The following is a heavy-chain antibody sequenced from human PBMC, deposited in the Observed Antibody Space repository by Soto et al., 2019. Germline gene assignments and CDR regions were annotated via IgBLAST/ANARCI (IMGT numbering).Heavy chain of an antibody. CDR1: GFTFSSYG. CDR2: IWYDGSNK. Sequence: QVQLVESGGGVVQPGRSLRLSCAASGFTFSSYGMHWVRQAPGKGLEWVAVIWYDGSNKYYADSVKGRFTISRDNSKNTLYLQMNSLRAEDTAVYYCAREGSGVWSGAQGVDYWGQGTLVTVSS. J-gene: IGHJ4*02. D-gene: IGHD3-10*01. CDR3: AREGSGVWSGAQGVDY. V-gene: IGHV3-33*01.